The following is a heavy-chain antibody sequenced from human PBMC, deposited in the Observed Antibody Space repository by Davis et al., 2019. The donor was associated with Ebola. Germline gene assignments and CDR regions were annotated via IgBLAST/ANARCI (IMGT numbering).Heavy chain of an antibody. CDR1: GFPLSGFS. V-gene: IGHV3-48*02. CDR3: VKDRFTVVVVHGGFDY. D-gene: IGHD2-15*01. CDR2: ITSFGTT. J-gene: IGHJ4*02. Sequence: GGSLRLSCAASGFPLSGFSMNWVRQAPGQGLEWVAYITSFGTTYYADSVKGRFTISRDNVNNSVYLQMNSLRDEDTAVYYCVKDRFTVVVVHGGFDYWGQGTLVTVSS.